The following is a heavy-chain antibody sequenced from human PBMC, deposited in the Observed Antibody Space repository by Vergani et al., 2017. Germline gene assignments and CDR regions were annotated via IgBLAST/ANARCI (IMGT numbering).Heavy chain of an antibody. D-gene: IGHD3-16*01. J-gene: IGHJ4*02. CDR2: IDPQTDGA. Sequence: QVQLVQSGAEVKKPGASVKVSCKASGYTFTGYYMHWVRLAPGQGLEWMGYIDPQTDGAEHIQKFQGRVTMTGDPSASTAYLELSGLRSDDTAVYYCARRGHYDNNFDYWGQGTLVTVSS. V-gene: IGHV1-2*02. CDR1: GYTFTGYY. CDR3: ARRGHYDNNFDY.